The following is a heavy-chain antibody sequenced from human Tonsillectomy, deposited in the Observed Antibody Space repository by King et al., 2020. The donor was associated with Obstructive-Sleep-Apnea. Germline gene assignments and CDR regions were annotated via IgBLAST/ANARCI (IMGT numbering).Heavy chain of an antibody. J-gene: IGHJ6*02. V-gene: IGHV3-11*01. CDR1: GFTFSDYY. CDR2: ISNSGDTI. Sequence: VQLVESGGGLVKPGGSLRLSCASSGFTFSDYYITWIRQAPGKGLEWISFISNSGDTIYYADSVKGRFTISRDDSIDSLYLHMNSLRADDTAVYYCARNKFLGQGGFPAPYSYYGLDVWGQGTTVTVSS. CDR3: ARNKFLGQGGFPAPYSYYGLDV. D-gene: IGHD3-16*01.